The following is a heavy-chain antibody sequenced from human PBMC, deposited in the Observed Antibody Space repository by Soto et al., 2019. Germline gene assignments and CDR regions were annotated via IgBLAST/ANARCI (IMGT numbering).Heavy chain of an antibody. Sequence: GGSLRLSCAASGFTFSSYAMHWVRQAPGKGLEYVSAITTTGGTTKYADSVKGRFTISRDNAKSSLFLQMDSPRDEDTALYFCARERPGIPFDYWGQGTLVTVSS. D-gene: IGHD1-1*01. CDR2: ITTTGGTT. CDR3: ARERPGIPFDY. CDR1: GFTFSSYA. V-gene: IGHV3-64*04. J-gene: IGHJ4*02.